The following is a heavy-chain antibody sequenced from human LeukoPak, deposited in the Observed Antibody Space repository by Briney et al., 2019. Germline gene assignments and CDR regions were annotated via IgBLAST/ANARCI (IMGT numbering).Heavy chain of an antibody. D-gene: IGHD2-2*01. CDR1: GFTFDDYA. J-gene: IGHJ4*02. V-gene: IGHV3-9*01. Sequence: GGSLRLSCAASGFTFDDYATHWVRQAPGKGLEWVSGISWNSGSIGYADSVKGRFTISRDNAKNSLYLQMNSLRAEDTALYYCAKGTATGYCSSTSCYAGHYFDYWGQGTLVTVSS. CDR3: AKGTATGYCSSTSCYAGHYFDY. CDR2: ISWNSGSI.